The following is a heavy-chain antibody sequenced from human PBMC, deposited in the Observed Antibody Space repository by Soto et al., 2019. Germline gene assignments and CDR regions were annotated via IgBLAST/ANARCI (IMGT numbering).Heavy chain of an antibody. CDR1: GFTFSNAW. Sequence: GGSLRLSCAASGFTFSNAWMNWVRQAPGKGLEWVGRIKSKTDGGTTDYAAPVKGRFTISRDDSKNTLYLQMNSLETEDTAVYYCTTEQKGIAAAGNAIDIWGQGTMVTVSS. CDR2: IKSKTDGGTT. J-gene: IGHJ3*02. CDR3: TTEQKGIAAAGNAIDI. D-gene: IGHD6-13*01. V-gene: IGHV3-15*07.